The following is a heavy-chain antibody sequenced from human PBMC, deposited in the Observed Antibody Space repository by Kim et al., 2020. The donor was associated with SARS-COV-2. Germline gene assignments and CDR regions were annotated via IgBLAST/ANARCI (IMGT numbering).Heavy chain of an antibody. CDR1: GFTFDDYA. CDR3: AKGQFFYYDSSGYHDAFDI. D-gene: IGHD3-22*01. J-gene: IGHJ3*02. CDR2: ISGDGGST. V-gene: IGHV3-43*02. Sequence: GGSLRLSCAASGFTFDDYAMHWVRQAPGKGLEWVSLISGDGGSTYYADSVKGRFTISRDNSKNSLYLQMNSLRTEDTALYYCAKGQFFYYDSSGYHDAFDIWGQGTMVTVSS.